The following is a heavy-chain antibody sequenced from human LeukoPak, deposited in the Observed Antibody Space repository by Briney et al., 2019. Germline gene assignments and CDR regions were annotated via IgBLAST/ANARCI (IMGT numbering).Heavy chain of an antibody. CDR3: ARVAGGRYCSSTSCYMRGWFDP. CDR2: IIPIFGKA. CDR1: GYTFTSSG. J-gene: IGHJ5*02. V-gene: IGHV1-69*13. D-gene: IGHD2-2*02. Sequence: GASVKVSCKASGYTFTSSGISWVRQAPGQGLEWMGGIIPIFGKANYAQKFQGRVTITADESTSTAYMELSSLRSEDTAVYYCARVAGGRYCSSTSCYMRGWFDPWGQGTLVTVSS.